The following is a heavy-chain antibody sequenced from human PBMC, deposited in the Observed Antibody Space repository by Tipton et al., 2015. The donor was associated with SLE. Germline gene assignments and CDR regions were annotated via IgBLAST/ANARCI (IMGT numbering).Heavy chain of an antibody. J-gene: IGHJ5*02. CDR2: ISYSGST. CDR1: GGSIRTNNYY. V-gene: IGHV4-39*07. Sequence: TLSLTCSVSGGSIRTNNYYWGWIRQPPGMGLEWIGTISYSGSTNYNPSLKSRVSMSVDTSKNQFSLKVKSVTTADTAVYYCARMRGGYNAHHWGQGILVTVSS. CDR3: ARMRGGYNAHH. D-gene: IGHD5-24*01.